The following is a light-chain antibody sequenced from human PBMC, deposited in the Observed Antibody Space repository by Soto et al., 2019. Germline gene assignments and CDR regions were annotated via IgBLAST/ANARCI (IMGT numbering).Light chain of an antibody. CDR2: EVT. CDR1: SSDVGSYNL. CDR3: CSYAGSSTHYV. V-gene: IGLV2-23*02. J-gene: IGLJ1*01. Sequence: LTQPASVSGSPGQSITISCTGTSSDVGSYNLVSWYQQHPGKAPKLMIFEVTKRPSGVSSRFSGSKSDNTASLTISGLQTEDEADYYCCSYAGSSTHYVFGTGTKVTV.